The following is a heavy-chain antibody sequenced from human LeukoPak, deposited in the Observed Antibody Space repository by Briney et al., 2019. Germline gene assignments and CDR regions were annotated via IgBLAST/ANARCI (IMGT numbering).Heavy chain of an antibody. V-gene: IGHV4-34*01. CDR1: GGSFSGYY. J-gene: IGHJ6*03. CDR3: ARRGVVGYYYYVDV. Sequence: SETLSLTCAVYGGSFSGYYWSWIRQPPGKGLEWIGEINHSGNTNYNPSLKSRVTISVDTSKNQFSLKLSSVTAADTAVYYCARRGVVGYYYYVDVWGKGTTVTVSS. CDR2: INHSGNT. D-gene: IGHD2-15*01.